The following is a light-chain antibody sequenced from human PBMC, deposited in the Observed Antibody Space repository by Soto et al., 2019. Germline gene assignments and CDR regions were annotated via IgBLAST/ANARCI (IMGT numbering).Light chain of an antibody. V-gene: IGKV1-12*01. Sequence: DIQMTQSQSSVSASVGDRVTITCRASQGIASWLSWYHQKSGEAPNLLIYAASNFQSGFPSRFSSSGSGTDFTLNVSILEPEDSATYYCQPANILPFPFCHGNKGDIK. CDR2: AAS. CDR3: QPANILPFP. J-gene: IGKJ3*01. CDR1: QGIASW.